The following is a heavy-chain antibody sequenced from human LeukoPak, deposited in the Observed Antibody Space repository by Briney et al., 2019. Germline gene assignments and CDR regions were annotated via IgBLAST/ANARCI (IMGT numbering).Heavy chain of an antibody. CDR3: GMSSGYDFDY. CDR1: GFTFSNAW. V-gene: IGHV3-7*01. CDR2: IKQDGSEK. Sequence: GGSLRLSCAASGFTFSNAWMTWVRQAPGKGLEWVANIKQDGSEKYYVDSVKGRFTISRDNAKNSLYLQMNSLRAEDTADRARGMSSGYDFDYWGQGSLVTVSS. D-gene: IGHD5-12*01. J-gene: IGHJ4*02.